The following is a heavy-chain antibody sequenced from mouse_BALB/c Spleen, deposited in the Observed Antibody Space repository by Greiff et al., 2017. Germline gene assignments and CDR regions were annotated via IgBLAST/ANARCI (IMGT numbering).Heavy chain of an antibody. Sequence: VQLQQSGAELVKPGASVKLSCTASGFNIKDTYMHWVKQRPEQGLEWIGRIDPANGNTKYDPKFQGKATITADTSSNTAYLQLSSLTSEDTAVYHCARGNYGDYWGQGTTLTVSS. CDR1: GFNIKDTY. CDR3: ARGNYGDY. V-gene: IGHV14-3*02. D-gene: IGHD1-2*01. J-gene: IGHJ2*01. CDR2: IDPANGNT.